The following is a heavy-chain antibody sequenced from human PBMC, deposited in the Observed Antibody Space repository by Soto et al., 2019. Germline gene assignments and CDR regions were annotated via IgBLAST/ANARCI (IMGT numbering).Heavy chain of an antibody. CDR2: IIPIFGTA. V-gene: IGHV1-69*06. Sequence: SVKVSCKASGYTFTGYYMHWVRQAPGQGLEWMGGIIPIFGTANYAQKFQGRVTITADKSTSTAYMELSSLRSEDTAVYYCARVLVDYYDSSGYYYSGLNGRMDAWGQGTTVTVSS. CDR1: GYTFTGYY. CDR3: ARVLVDYYDSSGYYYSGLNGRMDA. D-gene: IGHD3-22*01. J-gene: IGHJ6*02.